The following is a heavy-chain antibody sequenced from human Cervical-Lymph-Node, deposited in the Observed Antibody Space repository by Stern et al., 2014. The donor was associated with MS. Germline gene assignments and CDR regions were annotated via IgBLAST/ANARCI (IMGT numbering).Heavy chain of an antibody. D-gene: IGHD5-12*01. CDR3: TRGGGYNGAWAFDY. J-gene: IGHJ4*02. CDR2: ISFDGSLK. CDR1: GFNFSSYG. Sequence: VQLAESGGGVVRPGGTLRLPCVASGFNFSSYGMHWVRQAPGRGLEWLTVISFDGSLKYYADSVQDRFTISRDNSKNTLFLQMNSLRTEDSALYYCTRGGGYNGAWAFDYWGQGTLVTVSS. V-gene: IGHV3-30*03.